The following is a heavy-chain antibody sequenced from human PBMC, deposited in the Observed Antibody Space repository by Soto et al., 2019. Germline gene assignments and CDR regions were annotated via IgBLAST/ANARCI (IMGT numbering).Heavy chain of an antibody. CDR3: ARVKYDILTGSYTGNYYYNGMDV. CDR2: MNPNSGNT. CDR1: GYTFTSYD. Sequence: ASVKVSCKASGYTFTSYDINWVRQATGQGLEWMGWMNPNSGNTGYAQKFQGRVTMTRNTSISTAYMELSSLRSEDTAVYYCARVKYDILTGSYTGNYYYNGMDVWGQGTTVTVSS. D-gene: IGHD3-9*01. J-gene: IGHJ6*02. V-gene: IGHV1-8*01.